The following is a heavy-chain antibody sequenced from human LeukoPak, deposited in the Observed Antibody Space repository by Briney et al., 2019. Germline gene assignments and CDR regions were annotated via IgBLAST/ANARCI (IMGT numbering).Heavy chain of an antibody. CDR1: GFTFSSYG. J-gene: IGHJ5*02. V-gene: IGHV3-33*01. CDR2: ICYDGSNK. CDR3: AREEPMVRGVITPNWFDP. D-gene: IGHD3-10*01. Sequence: GRSLRLSCAASGFTFSSYGMHWVRQAPGKGLEWVAVICYDGSNKYYADSVKGRFTISRDNSKNTLYLQMNSLRAEDTAVYYCAREEPMVRGVITPNWFDPWGQGTLVTVSS.